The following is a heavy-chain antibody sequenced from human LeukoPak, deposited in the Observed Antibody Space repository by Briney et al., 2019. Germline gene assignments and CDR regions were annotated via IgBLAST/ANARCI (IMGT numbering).Heavy chain of an antibody. CDR3: ARAGRAYYYDSSGYYYGY. J-gene: IGHJ4*02. V-gene: IGHV4-34*01. CDR1: GRSFSGYS. CDR2: INHSGST. Sequence: SETLSLTCAVYGRSFSGYSWSWIRQPPGKGLEWIGEINHSGSTNYNPSLKSRVTISVDTSKNQFSLKLSSVTAADTAVYYCARAGRAYYYDSSGYYYGYWGQGTLVTVSS. D-gene: IGHD3-22*01.